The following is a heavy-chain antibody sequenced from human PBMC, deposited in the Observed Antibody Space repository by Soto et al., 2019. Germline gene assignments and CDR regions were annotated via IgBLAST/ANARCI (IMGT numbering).Heavy chain of an antibody. CDR2: IHHSAGT. D-gene: IGHD3-22*01. V-gene: IGHV4-4*02. CDR1: GVSISRGDW. Sequence: QVLLHESGPGLVKPSGTLSLTCTVSGVSISRGDWWSWVRQAPGKELQWIGEIHHSAGTSSHPFLRSRVSLSVDTSKNQFSLNLKSVTAADTGVYYCARLVYDTRLNYLYLDSWGQGLLVTLSS. J-gene: IGHJ4*02. CDR3: ARLVYDTRLNYLYLDS.